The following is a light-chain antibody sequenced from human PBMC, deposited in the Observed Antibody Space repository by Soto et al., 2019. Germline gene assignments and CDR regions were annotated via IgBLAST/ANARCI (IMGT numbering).Light chain of an antibody. V-gene: IGKV3-11*01. CDR2: DAS. CDR1: QSVFSH. Sequence: EIVLTQSPGTLSLSPGERATLSCRTSQSVFSHLAWYQQKTGQAPRLLIYDASNRAPGIPARLSGSGSGTDFTLTISGLEPADFAVYHCVLRPTWPWSCGPGIKVEIK. CDR3: VLRPTWPWS. J-gene: IGKJ1*01.